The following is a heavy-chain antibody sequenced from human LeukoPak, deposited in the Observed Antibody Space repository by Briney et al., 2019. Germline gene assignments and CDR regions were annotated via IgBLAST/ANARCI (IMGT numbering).Heavy chain of an antibody. Sequence: GGSLRLSCVASGFNCSRYAMGWVRQAPGKGLEWVSVISGTGRSTFYAASVKGRFTISKEHSKNTVYLQMNSLRAEDTAVYYCAKDRGDREDTLDIWGQGAMVTVSS. J-gene: IGHJ3*02. CDR3: AKDRGDREDTLDI. CDR1: GFNCSRYA. D-gene: IGHD7-27*01. CDR2: ISGTGRST. V-gene: IGHV3-23*01.